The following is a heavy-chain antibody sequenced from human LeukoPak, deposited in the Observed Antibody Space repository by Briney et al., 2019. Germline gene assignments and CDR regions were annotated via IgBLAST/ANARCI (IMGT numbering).Heavy chain of an antibody. CDR1: GGTFSSYT. D-gene: IGHD6-13*01. Sequence: GSSVKVSCKASGGTFSSYTISWVRQAPGQGLEWMGRIIPILGIANYAQKFQGRVTITADKSTSTAYMELSSLRSEDTAVYYCARVLPIADEGFDYWGQGTLVTVSS. J-gene: IGHJ4*02. V-gene: IGHV1-69*02. CDR3: ARVLPIADEGFDY. CDR2: IIPILGIA.